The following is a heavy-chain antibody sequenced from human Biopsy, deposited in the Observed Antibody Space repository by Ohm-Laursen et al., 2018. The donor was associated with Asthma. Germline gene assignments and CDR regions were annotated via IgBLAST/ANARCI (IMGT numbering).Heavy chain of an antibody. Sequence: ESLKISCKASGYTLSDSWIGWVRQMPGKGLEWMGIIFAANSETKYSPSFQGQVTISADMPISTAFLQWSSLKASDTAIYYCARFIDGTFFVDYWGQGTLVTVSS. CDR2: IFAANSET. V-gene: IGHV5-51*04. CDR1: GYTLSDSW. D-gene: IGHD1-7*01. CDR3: ARFIDGTFFVDY. J-gene: IGHJ4*02.